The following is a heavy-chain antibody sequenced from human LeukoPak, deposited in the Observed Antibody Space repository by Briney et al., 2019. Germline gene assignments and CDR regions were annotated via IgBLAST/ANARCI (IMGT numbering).Heavy chain of an antibody. Sequence: GGSLRLSCAASGFTFSSYSMNWVRQAPGKGLEWVSYISSSSSTIYYADSVKGRFTISRDNAKNSLYLQMNSLRAEDTAVYYCARDALVLLWFGKNWFEPWGQGTLVNVSS. CDR1: GFTFSSYS. CDR3: ARDALVLLWFGKNWFEP. V-gene: IGHV3-48*04. J-gene: IGHJ5*02. CDR2: ISSSSSTI. D-gene: IGHD3-10*01.